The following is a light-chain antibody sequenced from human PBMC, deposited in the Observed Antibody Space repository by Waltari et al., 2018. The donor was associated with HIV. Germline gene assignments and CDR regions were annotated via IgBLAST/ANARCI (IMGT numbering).Light chain of an antibody. CDR1: SSTLGINV. Sequence: QSVLTQPPSASGTPGQRVTLSCSGSSSTLGINVVSWSQHRPGTAPKLLIFTNNQRPSWVPDRFSASKSGTSASLAISALQSDDEADYYCAAWDGSLRGGVFGGGTKLTV. CDR2: TNN. V-gene: IGLV1-47*01. CDR3: AAWDGSLRGGV. J-gene: IGLJ3*02.